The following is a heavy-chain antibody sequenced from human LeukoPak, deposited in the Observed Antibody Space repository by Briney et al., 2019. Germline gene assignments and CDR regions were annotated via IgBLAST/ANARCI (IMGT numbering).Heavy chain of an antibody. CDR2: ISAYNGNT. J-gene: IGHJ3*02. V-gene: IGHV1-18*01. Sequence: ASVKVSCRASGYTFTSYGISWVRQAPGQGLEWMGWISAYNGNTNYAQKLQGRVTMTTDTSTSTAYMELSRLRSDDTAVYYCARRASGSSNRDAFDIWGQGTMVTVSS. CDR1: GYTFTSYG. D-gene: IGHD6-6*01. CDR3: ARRASGSSNRDAFDI.